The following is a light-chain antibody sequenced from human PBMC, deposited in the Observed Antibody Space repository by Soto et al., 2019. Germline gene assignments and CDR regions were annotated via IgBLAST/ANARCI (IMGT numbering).Light chain of an antibody. Sequence: EVVMTQSPATLSVSPGERATLSCRASQSVRSNLAWYQQRPGQAPRLLIYGASTRATGIPARFSGSGSGTEFTLIIDSLQSEDFAVYYCQQYNNWPRTFSQGTKVDIK. V-gene: IGKV3-15*01. CDR2: GAS. CDR3: QQYNNWPRT. J-gene: IGKJ1*01. CDR1: QSVRSN.